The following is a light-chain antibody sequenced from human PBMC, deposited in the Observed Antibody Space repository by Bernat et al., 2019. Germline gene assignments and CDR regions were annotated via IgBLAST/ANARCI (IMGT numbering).Light chain of an antibody. J-gene: IGLJ1*01. V-gene: IGLV2-14*03. CDR2: DVS. CDR1: SSDVGGSNY. CDR3: RSYTSSSTHV. Sequence: QSALTQAASVSGSPGQPITISCTGTSSDVGGSNYVSWYQQHPGKAPKLMIYDVSNRPSGVSNRFSGSKSGNTASLTISGLQAEDEADYYCRSYTSSSTHVFGTGTKVTVL.